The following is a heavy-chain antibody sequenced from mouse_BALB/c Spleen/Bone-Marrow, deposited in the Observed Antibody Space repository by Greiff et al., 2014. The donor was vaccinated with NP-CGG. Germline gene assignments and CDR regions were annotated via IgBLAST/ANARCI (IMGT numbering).Heavy chain of an antibody. CDR3: ARRYDYGYGPFAY. D-gene: IGHD1-2*01. Sequence: DVQLVESGGGLVQPGGSLKLSCAASGFTFSNYTVSWIRQTPEKRLEWVAYISNGGGTTYYPDTVKGRFTISRDNAKNTLYLQMSSLKSEDTAMYYCARRYDYGYGPFAYWGQGTLVTVSA. CDR2: ISNGGGTT. CDR1: GFTFSNYT. V-gene: IGHV5-12-2*01. J-gene: IGHJ3*01.